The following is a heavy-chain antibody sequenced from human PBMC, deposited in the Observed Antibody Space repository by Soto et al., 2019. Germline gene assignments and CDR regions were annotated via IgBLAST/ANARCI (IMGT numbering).Heavy chain of an antibody. V-gene: IGHV1-18*01. Sequence: ASVKVSCKASGYTFTSYCISWVRQAPGQGLEWMGWISAYNGNTNYAQKLQGRVTMTTDTSTSTAYMELRSLRSDYTAVYYCARAVGSTAAGTGDSFFDNWGQGTLVTVSS. CDR3: ARAVGSTAAGTGDSFFDN. CDR2: ISAYNGNT. CDR1: GYTFTSYC. J-gene: IGHJ4*02. D-gene: IGHD6-13*01.